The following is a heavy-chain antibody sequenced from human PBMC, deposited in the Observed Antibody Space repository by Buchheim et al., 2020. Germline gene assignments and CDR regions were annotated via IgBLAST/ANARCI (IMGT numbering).Heavy chain of an antibody. CDR3: AGSSYDSSGYNFDY. Sequence: QVQLVESGGGVVQPGRSLRLSCAASGFTFSSYAMHWVRQAPGKGLEWVAVITHDGSNKYYADSVKGRFTISRDNSKNTLYLQMNSLRAEDTAVYYCAGSSYDSSGYNFDYWGQGTL. D-gene: IGHD3-22*01. J-gene: IGHJ4*02. CDR2: ITHDGSNK. V-gene: IGHV3-30-3*01. CDR1: GFTFSSYA.